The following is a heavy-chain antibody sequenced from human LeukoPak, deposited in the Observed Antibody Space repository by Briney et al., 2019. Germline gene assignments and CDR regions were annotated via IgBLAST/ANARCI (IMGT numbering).Heavy chain of an antibody. Sequence: SVKVSCKASGGTFSSYAISWVRQAPGQGLEWMRRIIPILGIANYAQKFQGRVTITADKSTSTAYMELSSLRSEDTAVYYCARARAVAGTNYYYGMDVWGQGTTVTVSS. CDR1: GGTFSSYA. CDR2: IIPILGIA. V-gene: IGHV1-69*04. D-gene: IGHD6-19*01. J-gene: IGHJ6*02. CDR3: ARARAVAGTNYYYGMDV.